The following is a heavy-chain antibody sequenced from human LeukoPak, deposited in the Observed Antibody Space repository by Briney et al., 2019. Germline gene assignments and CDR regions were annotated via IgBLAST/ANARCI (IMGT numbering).Heavy chain of an antibody. V-gene: IGHV1-69*06. CDR1: GGTFSSYA. CDR3: AGGSGYDRNWFDP. D-gene: IGHD5-12*01. J-gene: IGHJ5*02. CDR2: IIPIFGTA. Sequence: SVKVSCKASGGTFSSYAISWVRQAPGQGLEWMGGIIPIFGTANYAQKFQGRVTITADKSTSTAYMELSRLRSDDTAVYYCAGGSGYDRNWFDPWGQGTLVTVSS.